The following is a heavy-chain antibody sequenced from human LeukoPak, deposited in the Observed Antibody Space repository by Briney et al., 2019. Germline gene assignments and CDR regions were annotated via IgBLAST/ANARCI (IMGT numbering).Heavy chain of an antibody. CDR2: ISGSGGST. CDR1: GFTFSSYA. Sequence: GGSLRLSCAASGFTFSSYAMSWVRQAPGKGLEWVSAISGSGGSTYYADSVKGRLTISRDNSQNTLYLQMNSLRAEDTAVYYCAKRTPYSSGSYYFDYWGQGTLVTVSS. J-gene: IGHJ4*02. D-gene: IGHD3-22*01. V-gene: IGHV3-23*01. CDR3: AKRTPYSSGSYYFDY.